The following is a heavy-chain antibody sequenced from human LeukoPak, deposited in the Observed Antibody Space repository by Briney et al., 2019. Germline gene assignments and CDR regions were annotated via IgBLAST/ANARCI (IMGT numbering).Heavy chain of an antibody. Sequence: GASLRLSCAASGFTFSNYAMRWVRQAPGKGLEWVSAITGSGGNTYYADSVKGRFTISRDNSKNTVFLQMNSLRAEDTAVYYCAKWGDYDVLTGYYVSDYWGQGTLVTVSS. CDR1: GFTFSNYA. CDR2: ITGSGGNT. CDR3: AKWGDYDVLTGYYVSDY. V-gene: IGHV3-23*01. D-gene: IGHD3-9*01. J-gene: IGHJ4*02.